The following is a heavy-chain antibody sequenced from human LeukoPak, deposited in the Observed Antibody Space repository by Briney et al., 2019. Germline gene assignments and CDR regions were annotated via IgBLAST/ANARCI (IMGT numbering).Heavy chain of an antibody. Sequence: GGSLRLSCAASGFTFSSYTMNWVRQALGQGLEWVSTISDPHSGSETHYADSVQGRFTISRDDSQNMVYLQMNSLRAEDTAVYSCARASGPFDYWGQGTLVTVSS. D-gene: IGHD3-10*01. CDR2: ISDPHSGSET. CDR1: GFTFSSYT. V-gene: IGHV3-23*01. CDR3: ARASGPFDY. J-gene: IGHJ4*02.